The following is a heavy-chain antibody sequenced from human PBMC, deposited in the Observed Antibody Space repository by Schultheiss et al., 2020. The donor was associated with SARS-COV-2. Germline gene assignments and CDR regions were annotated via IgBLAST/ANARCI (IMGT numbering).Heavy chain of an antibody. V-gene: IGHV4-30-4*01. CDR2: TYYSGDT. D-gene: IGHD4-17*01. Sequence: SETLSLTCTVSGDSVSSGDFYCSWIRQPPGKGLEWIGYTYYSGDTHYNPSLKSRATISVDTTKNQFSLQLSSVTAADTAVYYCARFYGDYNNYFDYWGQGTLVTVSS. CDR3: ARFYGDYNNYFDY. J-gene: IGHJ4*02. CDR1: GDSVSSGDFY.